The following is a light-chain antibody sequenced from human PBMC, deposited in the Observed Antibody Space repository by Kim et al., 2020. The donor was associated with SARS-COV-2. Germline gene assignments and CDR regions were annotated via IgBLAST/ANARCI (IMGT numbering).Light chain of an antibody. CDR2: STN. V-gene: IGLV7-43*01. Sequence: PGGTVTLSCASSTGAVTSGHYPNWFQQKPGQAPRPLNYSTNNRHSWTPARFSGSRLGGKAALTLSGVQAEDEADYYCLLHYTGAQVFGGGTKVTVL. J-gene: IGLJ3*02. CDR3: LLHYTGAQV. CDR1: TGAVTSGHY.